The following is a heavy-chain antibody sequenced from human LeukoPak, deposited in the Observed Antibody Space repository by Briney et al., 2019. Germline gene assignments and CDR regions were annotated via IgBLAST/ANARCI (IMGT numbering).Heavy chain of an antibody. V-gene: IGHV3-30*02. D-gene: IGHD3-16*01. J-gene: IGHJ4*02. CDR2: IRYDGSNK. CDR1: GFTFSTYA. CDR3: AKDSYYDYVWGSADY. Sequence: GGSLRLSCAASGFTFSTYAMHWVRQAPGKGLEWVAFIRYDGSNKYYADSVKGRFTISRDNSKNTLYLQMNSLRAEDTAVYYCAKDSYYDYVWGSADYWGQGTLVTVSS.